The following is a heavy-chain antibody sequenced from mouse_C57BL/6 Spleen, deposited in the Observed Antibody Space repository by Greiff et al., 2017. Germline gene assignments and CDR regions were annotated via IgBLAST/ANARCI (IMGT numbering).Heavy chain of an antibody. Sequence: QVQLKASGPGILQSSQTLSLTCSFSGFSLSTSGMGVSWIRQPSGKGLEWLAHIYWDDDKRYNPSLKSRLTISKDTSRNQVFLKITSVDTADTATYYCARKDYSNYNYYAMDYWGQGTSVTVSS. CDR1: GFSLSTSGMG. CDR3: ARKDYSNYNYYAMDY. D-gene: IGHD2-5*01. J-gene: IGHJ4*01. V-gene: IGHV8-12*01. CDR2: IYWDDDK.